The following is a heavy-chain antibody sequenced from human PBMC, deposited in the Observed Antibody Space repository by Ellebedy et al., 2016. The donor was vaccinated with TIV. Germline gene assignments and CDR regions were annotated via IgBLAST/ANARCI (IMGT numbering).Heavy chain of an antibody. CDR1: GYRFTNYW. D-gene: IGHD1-26*01. CDR2: IYPGDFYT. Sequence: GESLKISCKGSGYRFTNYWIGWVRQMPGKGLEWMVIIYPGDFYTRYSPSFQGQITISTDKSISTAYLQWSSLKASDTAMYYCARYSGSYFDYWGQGTQVTVSS. V-gene: IGHV5-51*01. J-gene: IGHJ4*02. CDR3: ARYSGSYFDY.